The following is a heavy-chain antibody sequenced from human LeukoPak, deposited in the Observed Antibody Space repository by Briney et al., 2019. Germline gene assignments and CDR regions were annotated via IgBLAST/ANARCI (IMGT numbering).Heavy chain of an antibody. J-gene: IGHJ4*02. V-gene: IGHV3-23*01. CDR2: IRNSGFST. CDR3: AKDLGSGGNALFDY. D-gene: IGHD4-23*01. Sequence: GGSLRLSCAASGFTFSSYAMSWVRQAPGKGLEWVSSIRNSGFSTYYADSVKGRFTISRDNSKNTLYLQMNSLRAEDTAVYYCAKDLGSGGNALFDYWGQGTLFSVSS. CDR1: GFTFSSYA.